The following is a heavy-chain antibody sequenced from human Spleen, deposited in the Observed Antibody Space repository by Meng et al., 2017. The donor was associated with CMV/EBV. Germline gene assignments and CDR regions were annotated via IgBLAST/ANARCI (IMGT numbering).Heavy chain of an antibody. CDR1: GGSISSSNHY. CDR3: ARESPNDYGDYRHFDH. V-gene: IGHV4-39*07. D-gene: IGHD4-17*01. CDR2: VYHSGRT. Sequence: SETLSLTCIVSGGSISSSNHYWGWIRQPPGKGLEWIGEVYHSGRTNYNPPLKSRVLISVDKSKNHFSLNMSSVTAADTAVYFCARESPNDYGDYRHFDHWGQGILVTVSS. J-gene: IGHJ4*02.